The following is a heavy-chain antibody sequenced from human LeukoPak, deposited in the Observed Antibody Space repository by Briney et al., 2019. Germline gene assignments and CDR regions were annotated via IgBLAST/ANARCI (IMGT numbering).Heavy chain of an antibody. CDR2: VQPGGST. Sequence: SETLSLTCTVSGASMSGLSWSWIRQAPGKGLEWIGFVQPGGSTNYNPSLQSRVTISLDTSKNQFSLTLKSVTAADTAVYFCAREKWELLGEFSYYFDLWGKGTTVTVSS. V-gene: IGHV4-59*11. CDR3: AREKWELLGEFSYYFDL. D-gene: IGHD1-7*01. J-gene: IGHJ6*03. CDR1: GASMSGLS.